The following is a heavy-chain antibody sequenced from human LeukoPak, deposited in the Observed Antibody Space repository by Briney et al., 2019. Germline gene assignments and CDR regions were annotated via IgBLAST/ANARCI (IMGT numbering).Heavy chain of an antibody. J-gene: IGHJ6*03. CDR2: INHSGST. CDR1: GGSFSGYY. V-gene: IGHV4-34*01. CDR3: ARGGGVRGVIINYYYYYMDV. Sequence: SETLSLTCAVYGGSFSGYYWSWIRQPPGKGLEWIGEINHSGSTNYNPSLKSRVTISVDTSKNQFSLKLSSVTAAGTAVYYCARGGGVRGVIINYYYYYMDVWGKGTTVTVSS. D-gene: IGHD3-10*01.